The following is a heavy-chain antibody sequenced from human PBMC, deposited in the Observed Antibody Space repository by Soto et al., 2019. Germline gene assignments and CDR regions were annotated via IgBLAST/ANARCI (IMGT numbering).Heavy chain of an antibody. D-gene: IGHD4-17*01. Sequence: EVPLVESGGDLVQPGGSLRLSCAASGFTFSNYWMHWVRQTPGKGLVYVSRLNGDGTSTNYADSVKGRFTISRDNAKNTLYLQMNSLRAEDTAVYYCARATVTRTLDYWGQGTLVTVSS. V-gene: IGHV3-74*01. J-gene: IGHJ4*02. CDR2: LNGDGTST. CDR1: GFTFSNYW. CDR3: ARATVTRTLDY.